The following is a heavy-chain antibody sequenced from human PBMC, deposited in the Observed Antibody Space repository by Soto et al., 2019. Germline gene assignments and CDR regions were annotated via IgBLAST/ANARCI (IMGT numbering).Heavy chain of an antibody. D-gene: IGHD3-3*01. CDR3: AREDFWSFA. Sequence: GGSLRLSCVVSGLSLSRAWMDWVRQVPGKGLVWVSRINKDATTTYADSVKGRFTISRDTAKNTLYLQMNSLRAEDTALYYCAREDFWSFAWGQGTLVTVSS. J-gene: IGHJ5*02. CDR2: INKDATT. CDR1: GLSLSRAW. V-gene: IGHV3-74*01.